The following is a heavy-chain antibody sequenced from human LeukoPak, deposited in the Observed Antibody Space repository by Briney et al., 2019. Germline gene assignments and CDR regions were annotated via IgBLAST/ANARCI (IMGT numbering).Heavy chain of an antibody. V-gene: IGHV4-4*07. CDR1: GGSITSYH. J-gene: IGHJ3*02. CDR2: IYTSGST. CDR3: ARPSITMVRGVISAFDI. D-gene: IGHD3-10*01. Sequence: SETLSLTCTVSGGSITSYHWSWIRQPAGKGLEWIGRIYTSGSTYYNPSLKSRVTMSVDTSKNQFSLKLSSATAADAAVYYCARPSITMVRGVISAFDIWGQGTMVTVSS.